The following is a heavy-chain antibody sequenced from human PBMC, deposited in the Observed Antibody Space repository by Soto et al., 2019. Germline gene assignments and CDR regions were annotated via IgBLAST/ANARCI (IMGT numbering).Heavy chain of an antibody. V-gene: IGHV1-18*01. D-gene: IGHD5-18*01. CDR1: GYTCTSYG. J-gene: IGHJ4*02. CDR2: ISADSGNT. Sequence: TVKVSCKASGYTCTSYGIRWDRQAHGQGLEWMGWISADSGNTNYAQKLQERVTITTDMSTSTAYMELSSLRSEDTAVYYCAAARWIQLWSFDYWGQGTLVTSPQ. CDR3: AAARWIQLWSFDY.